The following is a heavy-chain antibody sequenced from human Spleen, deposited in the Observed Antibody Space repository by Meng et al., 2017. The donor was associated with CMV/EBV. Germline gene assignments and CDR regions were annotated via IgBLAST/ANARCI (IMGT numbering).Heavy chain of an antibody. D-gene: IGHD6-19*01. CDR3: ARDLAVAGTLGTASDY. CDR1: GYTFTSYY. CDR2: INPSGGST. Sequence: ASVKVSCKASGYTFTSYYMHWVRQAPGQGLEWMGIINPSGGSTSYAQKFQGRVTMTGDTSTSTVYMELSSLRSEDTAVYYCARDLAVAGTLGTASDYWGQGTLVTVSS. J-gene: IGHJ4*02. V-gene: IGHV1-46*01.